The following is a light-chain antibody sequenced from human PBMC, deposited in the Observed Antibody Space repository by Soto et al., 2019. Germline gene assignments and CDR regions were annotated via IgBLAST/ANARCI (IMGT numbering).Light chain of an antibody. CDR2: DVS. CDR3: SSYTSSSVI. CDR1: SSDVGGYNY. Sequence: QSVLTQPASVSGSPGQSITISCTGTSSDVGGYNYVSWYQQHPGKAPKLIIYDVSDRPSGVSNRFSGSKSGNTASLTISGLQAEDEAEYYCSSYTSSSVIFGGGTKLTVL. J-gene: IGLJ2*01. V-gene: IGLV2-14*01.